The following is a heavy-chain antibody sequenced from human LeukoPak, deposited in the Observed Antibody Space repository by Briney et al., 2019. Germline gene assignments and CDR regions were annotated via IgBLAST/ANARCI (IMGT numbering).Heavy chain of an antibody. CDR1: GFTFSSYS. J-gene: IGHJ4*02. D-gene: IGHD3-22*01. V-gene: IGHV3-48*04. CDR3: ARDRSPLYYDSSGYDF. CDR2: ISSASNTI. Sequence: PGESLRLSCAASGFTFSSYSMNWVRQAPGKGLEWVSYISSASNTIYYADSVKGRFTISRDNAKNSVDLQMNSLRAEDTAVYYCARDRSPLYYDSSGYDFGGQGTLVTVSS.